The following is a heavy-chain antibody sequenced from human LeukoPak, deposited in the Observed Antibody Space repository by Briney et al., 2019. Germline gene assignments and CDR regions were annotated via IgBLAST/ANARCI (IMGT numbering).Heavy chain of an antibody. CDR1: GFTFSSYA. CDR2: ITGDGTTT. Sequence: GGSLRLSCAASGFTFSSYAMSWVRQAPGKGLECVSAITGDGTTTYYADSVKGRFTISRDNSRNTLYLQLNSLRADDTAVYYCAKAYGTNGYYQLPIDFWGQGTLVTVSS. D-gene: IGHD3-22*01. V-gene: IGHV3-23*01. CDR3: AKAYGTNGYYQLPIDF. J-gene: IGHJ4*02.